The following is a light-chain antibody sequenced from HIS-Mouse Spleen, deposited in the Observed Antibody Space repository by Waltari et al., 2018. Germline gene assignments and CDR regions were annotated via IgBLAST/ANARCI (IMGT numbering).Light chain of an antibody. CDR3: QQRSNWPPFT. CDR1: QSVSSY. Sequence: EIVLTQSPATLSLSPGERVTLSCRASQSVSSYLAWYQQKPGQAPRLLIYDASNRATGIPARLSGSGSGTDFTLTISSLEPEDFAVYYCQQRSNWPPFTFGPGTKVDIK. CDR2: DAS. J-gene: IGKJ3*01. V-gene: IGKV3-11*01.